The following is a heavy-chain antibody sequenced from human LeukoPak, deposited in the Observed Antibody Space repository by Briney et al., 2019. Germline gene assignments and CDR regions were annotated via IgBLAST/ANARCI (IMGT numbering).Heavy chain of an antibody. D-gene: IGHD6-19*01. CDR3: GRVDTSGSVL. CDR1: GGSISGYY. Sequence: SETLSLTCTVSGGSISGYYWSWLRQPPGKGLEWIGYIYYTGSTSYNPSIKSRVTISVETSKKQFSMRLSSVTAADTAVYYCGRVDTSGSVLWGQGTMVTVSS. V-gene: IGHV4-59*01. J-gene: IGHJ3*01. CDR2: IYYTGST.